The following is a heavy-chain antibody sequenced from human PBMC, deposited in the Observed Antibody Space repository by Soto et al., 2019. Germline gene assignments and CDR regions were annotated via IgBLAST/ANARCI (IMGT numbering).Heavy chain of an antibody. J-gene: IGHJ4*02. CDR3: ARIRVPLYYFDL. D-gene: IGHD2-2*01. CDR1: GYSFTTW. CDR2: IYLGDSDT. Sequence: PGEALKISCSASGYSFTTWVAWVRQVPGRGLECMGFIYLGDSDTKYNPSFQGQVTISADRSTTTAYLRWNSLQASDTAIYYCARIRVPLYYFDLWGQGTPVTVSS. V-gene: IGHV5-51*01.